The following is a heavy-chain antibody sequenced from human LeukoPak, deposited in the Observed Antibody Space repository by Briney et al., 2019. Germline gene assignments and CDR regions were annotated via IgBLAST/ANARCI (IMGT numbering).Heavy chain of an antibody. V-gene: IGHV4-59*08. CDR3: AAVAGHPGWFDP. Sequence: SETLSLTCTVSGGSISSYYWSWIRQPPGKGLKWIGYIYYSGSTNYNPSLKSRVTISVDTSKNQFSLKLSSVTAADTAVYYCAAVAGHPGWFDPWGQGTLVTVSS. J-gene: IGHJ5*02. CDR2: IYYSGST. CDR1: GGSISSYY. D-gene: IGHD6-19*01.